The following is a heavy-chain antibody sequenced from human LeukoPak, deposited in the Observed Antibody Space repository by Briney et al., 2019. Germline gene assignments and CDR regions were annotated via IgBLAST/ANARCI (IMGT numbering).Heavy chain of an antibody. Sequence: SETLSLTCTVSGGSISSCYWSWIRQPAGKGLEWIGRIYTSGSTNYNPSLKSRVTMSVDTSKNQFSLKLSSVTAADTAVYYCARMGRSMQQLDYWGQGTLVTVSS. V-gene: IGHV4-4*07. CDR3: ARMGRSMQQLDY. J-gene: IGHJ4*02. CDR1: GGSISSCY. CDR2: IYTSGST. D-gene: IGHD6-13*01.